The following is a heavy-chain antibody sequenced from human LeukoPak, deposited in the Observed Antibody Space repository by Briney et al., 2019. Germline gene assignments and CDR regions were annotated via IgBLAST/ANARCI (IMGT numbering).Heavy chain of an antibody. CDR1: GYTFTSYY. Sequence: ASVKVSCKASGYTFTSYYMHWVRQAPGQGLEWMGIINPSGGSTSYAQKFQCRVTMTRDTSTSTVYMELSSLRSEDTAVYYCARGLYYYDSSGSIDAFDIWGQGTMVTVSS. CDR2: INPSGGST. CDR3: ARGLYYYDSSGSIDAFDI. D-gene: IGHD3-22*01. V-gene: IGHV1-46*01. J-gene: IGHJ3*02.